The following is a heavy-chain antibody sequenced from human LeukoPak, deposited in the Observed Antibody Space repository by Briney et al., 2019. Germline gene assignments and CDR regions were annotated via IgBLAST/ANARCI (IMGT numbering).Heavy chain of an antibody. J-gene: IGHJ4*02. V-gene: IGHV3-69-1*02. Sequence: GGSLRLSCAASGFTFSTYTMNWVRQAPGKGLEWVSTVSDSSDVHYSDSVKGRFTISRDNAKNSLYLQMNSLRAEDTAVYYCARVGTQGYFDYWGQGTLVTVSS. CDR1: GFTFSTYT. D-gene: IGHD1-1*01. CDR3: ARVGTQGYFDY. CDR2: VSDSSDV.